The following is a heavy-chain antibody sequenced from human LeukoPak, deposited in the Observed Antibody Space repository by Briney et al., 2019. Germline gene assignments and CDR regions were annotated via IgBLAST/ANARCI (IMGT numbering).Heavy chain of an antibody. CDR3: ATTTIFGELADWQDAFDI. CDR1: GGSISSSSYY. D-gene: IGHD3-3*01. Sequence: SQTLSLTCTVSGGSISSSSYYWGWIRQPPGKGLEWIGSIYYSGSTYYNPSLKSRVTISVDTSRNQFSLKLSSVTALDTAVYYCATTTIFGELADWQDAFDIWGQGTMVTVSS. V-gene: IGHV4-39*07. J-gene: IGHJ3*02. CDR2: IYYSGST.